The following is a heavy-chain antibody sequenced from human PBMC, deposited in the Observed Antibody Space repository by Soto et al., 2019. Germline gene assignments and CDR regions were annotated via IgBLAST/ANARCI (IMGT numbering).Heavy chain of an antibody. CDR3: ARKPDYCTSTTCYSLGC. CDR1: GYIFTHYY. Sequence: QVQLVQSGAEVKKPGASVKVSCKASGYIFTHYYVYWVRQAPGQGLEWMGMIKPSDGSTSYAQKFQGRVTMTRDTSTSTVYMELSSLRSEDTAVYYCARKPDYCTSTTCYSLGCWGQGTLVTVSS. J-gene: IGHJ4*02. CDR2: IKPSDGST. D-gene: IGHD2-2*01. V-gene: IGHV1-46*01.